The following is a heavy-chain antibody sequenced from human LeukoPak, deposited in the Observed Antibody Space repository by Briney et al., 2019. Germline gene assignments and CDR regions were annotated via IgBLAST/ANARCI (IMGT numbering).Heavy chain of an antibody. D-gene: IGHD3-10*01. CDR3: AVYYYGSGSYYNVVLDY. J-gene: IGHJ4*02. CDR2: INPNSGGT. CDR1: GYTFTGYY. Sequence: ASVKVSCKASGYTFTGYYMHWVRQAPGQGLEWMGRINPNSGGTNYAQKFQGRVTMTRDTSISTAYMELSRLRSDDTAVYYCAVYYYGSGSYYNVVLDYWGQGTLVTVSS. V-gene: IGHV1-2*06.